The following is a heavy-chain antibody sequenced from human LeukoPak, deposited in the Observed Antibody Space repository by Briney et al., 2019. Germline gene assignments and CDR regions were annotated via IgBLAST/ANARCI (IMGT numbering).Heavy chain of an antibody. D-gene: IGHD3-3*01. CDR1: GFTFSDYY. Sequence: GGSLRLSCAASGFTFSDYYMSWIRQAPGKGLEWVSYISSSGSTIYYADSVKGRFTISRDNAKNSLYLQMNSLKTEDTAVYYCTRNFDFWSGYQTVVWFDPWGQGTLVTVSS. J-gene: IGHJ5*02. CDR2: ISSSGSTI. V-gene: IGHV3-11*01. CDR3: TRNFDFWSGYQTVVWFDP.